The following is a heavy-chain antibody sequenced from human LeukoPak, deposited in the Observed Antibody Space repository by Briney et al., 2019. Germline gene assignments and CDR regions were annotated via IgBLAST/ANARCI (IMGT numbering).Heavy chain of an antibody. D-gene: IGHD7-27*01. J-gene: IGHJ4*02. CDR2: INAGNGNT. CDR1: GYTFTSYA. CDR3: AREITGDSPNDY. Sequence: GASVKVSCKASGYTFTSYAMHWVRQAPGQRLEWMGWINAGNGNTKYSQKFQGRVTITADKSTSTAYMELSSLRSEDTAVYYCAREITGDSPNDYWGQGTLVTVSS. V-gene: IGHV1-3*01.